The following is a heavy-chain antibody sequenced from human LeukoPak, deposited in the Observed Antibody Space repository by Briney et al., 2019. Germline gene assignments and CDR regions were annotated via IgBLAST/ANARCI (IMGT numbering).Heavy chain of an antibody. CDR3: AKRNRIAVAGYYYYYMDV. V-gene: IGHV3-53*01. CDR1: GFTVSSNY. Sequence: GSLRLSCAASGFTVSSNYMSWVRQAPGKGLEWVSVIYSGGSTYYADSVKGRFTISRDNSKNTLYLQMNSLRAEDTAVYYCAKRNRIAVAGYYYYYMDVWGKGTTVTVSS. D-gene: IGHD6-19*01. J-gene: IGHJ6*03. CDR2: IYSGGST.